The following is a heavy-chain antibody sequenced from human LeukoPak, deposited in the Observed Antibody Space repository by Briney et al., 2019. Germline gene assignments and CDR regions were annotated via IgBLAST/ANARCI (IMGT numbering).Heavy chain of an antibody. V-gene: IGHV3-30-3*01. CDR1: GFTFSSYA. Sequence: GGSLRLSCAASGFTFSSYAMHWVRQAPGKGLEWVAVVSFDGDNKYYADSVKDRFTISRDNSQNTLYLQLNSLRAEDTAVYYCARGKYYFDYWGQGTLVTVSS. J-gene: IGHJ4*02. CDR3: ARGKYYFDY. CDR2: VSFDGDNK.